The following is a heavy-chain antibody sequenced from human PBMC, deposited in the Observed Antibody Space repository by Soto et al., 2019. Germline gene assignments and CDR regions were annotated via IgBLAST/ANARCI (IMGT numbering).Heavy chain of an antibody. CDR2: IIPALGTT. CDR3: ARPDFGDYWYFAL. CDR1: GGPFSSHT. Sequence: QDQLVQSGAEVKKPGSSVKVSCKAFGGPFSSHTFSGVRQAPGQGLEWMGRIIPALGTTTYAQKFQGRVTITADESVTTVYMELNSLRTEDTAVYYCARPDFGDYWYFALWGRGTRVTVSS. D-gene: IGHD4-17*01. J-gene: IGHJ2*01. V-gene: IGHV1-69*08.